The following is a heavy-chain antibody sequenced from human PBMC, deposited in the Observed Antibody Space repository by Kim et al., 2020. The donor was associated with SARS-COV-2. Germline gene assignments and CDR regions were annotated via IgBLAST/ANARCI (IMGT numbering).Heavy chain of an antibody. J-gene: IGHJ4*02. V-gene: IGHV1-69*13. Sequence: SVKVSCKASGGTFSSYAISWVRQAPGQGLEWMGGIIPIFGTANYAQKFQGRVTITADESTSTAYMELSSLRSEDTAVYYCARPSRNCGGDCYPFDYWGQGTLVTVSS. CDR2: IIPIFGTA. CDR3: ARPSRNCGGDCYPFDY. CDR1: GGTFSSYA. D-gene: IGHD2-21*02.